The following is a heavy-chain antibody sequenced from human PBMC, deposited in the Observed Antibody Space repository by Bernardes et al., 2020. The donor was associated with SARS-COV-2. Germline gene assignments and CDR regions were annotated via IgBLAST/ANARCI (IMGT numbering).Heavy chain of an antibody. Sequence: LRLSCSASGFTFSTFWMTCVRPAPVKGLEWVANITQDGSETFYVDSVKGRFTISRDNAKNSLFMEMNTLRAEDTAVYYCARIYSTSSFDFDYWGQGTLVTVSS. D-gene: IGHD6-6*01. CDR3: ARIYSTSSFDFDY. CDR1: GFTFSTFW. CDR2: ITQDGSET. J-gene: IGHJ4*02. V-gene: IGHV3-7*01.